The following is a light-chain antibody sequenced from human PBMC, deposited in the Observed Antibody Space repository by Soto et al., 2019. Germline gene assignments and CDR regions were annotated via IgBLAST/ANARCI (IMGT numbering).Light chain of an antibody. V-gene: IGLV2-14*01. CDR2: EVT. CDR1: SSDVGDYNY. J-gene: IGLJ3*02. CDR3: LSHTGSRTL. Sequence: QSALTQPASVSGSPGQSITISCTGASSDVGDYNYVSWYQEHPGQVPKHIIFEVTTRPSGVSDRFSGSRSGNTASLTISGLQAEDEADYYCLSHTGSRTLFGGGTKVTVL.